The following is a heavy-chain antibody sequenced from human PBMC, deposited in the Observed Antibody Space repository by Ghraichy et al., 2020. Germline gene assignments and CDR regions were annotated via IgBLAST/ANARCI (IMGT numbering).Heavy chain of an antibody. J-gene: IGHJ4*02. CDR1: GGSISTYY. CDR3: ARVPRGAPSPWYFDF. Sequence: SETLSLTCTVSGGSISTYYWSWIRQPPGKGLEWIAYIYNSGSTNYNPSLKSRGTTSVDTSKNQFSLKLSSVTAADTAMYYCARVPRGAPSPWYFDFWGQGTLVAVSS. D-gene: IGHD1-26*01. V-gene: IGHV4-59*01. CDR2: IYNSGST.